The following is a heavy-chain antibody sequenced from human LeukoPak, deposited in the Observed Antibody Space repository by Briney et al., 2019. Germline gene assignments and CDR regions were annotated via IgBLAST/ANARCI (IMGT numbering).Heavy chain of an antibody. Sequence: SETLSLTCTVSGGSISSGGYYCSWIRHHPGKGMEWIGYIYYSGSTYYNPSLKSRVTISVETSKNQFSLKLSSVTAADTAVYYCARLTKPDDSTGLTAFDIWGQGTMVTVSS. CDR3: ARLTKPDDSTGLTAFDI. V-gene: IGHV4-31*03. J-gene: IGHJ3*02. CDR1: GGSISSGGYY. D-gene: IGHD3-22*01. CDR2: IYYSGST.